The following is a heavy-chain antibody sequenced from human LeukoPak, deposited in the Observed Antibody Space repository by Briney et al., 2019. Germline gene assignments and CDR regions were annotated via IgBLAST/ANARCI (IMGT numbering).Heavy chain of an antibody. J-gene: IGHJ5*02. D-gene: IGHD3-22*01. V-gene: IGHV3-9*01. CDR3: ARDLGQYYDTSDNWFDP. CDR2: ISWNSGSI. Sequence: HPGGSLRLSCAASGFTFDDYAMHWVRQAPGKGLEWVSGISWNSGSIGYADSVKGRFTISRDNAKNTLNLQMNSLRAEDTAVYYCARDLGQYYDTSDNWFDPWGQGTLVTVSS. CDR1: GFTFDDYA.